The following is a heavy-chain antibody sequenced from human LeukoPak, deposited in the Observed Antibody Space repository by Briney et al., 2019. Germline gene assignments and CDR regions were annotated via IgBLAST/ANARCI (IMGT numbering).Heavy chain of an antibody. V-gene: IGHV4-39*01. D-gene: IGHD6-19*01. CDR3: ARRGYSSGPDAFDI. Sequence: PSETLSLTCTVSGGSISSSSYYWGWIRQPPGKGLEWIGSIYYSGSTYYNPSLKSRVTISVDTSKNQFSLKLSSVTAADTAVYYCARRGYSSGPDAFDIWGQGTMVTVSS. CDR2: IYYSGST. CDR1: GGSISSSSYY. J-gene: IGHJ3*02.